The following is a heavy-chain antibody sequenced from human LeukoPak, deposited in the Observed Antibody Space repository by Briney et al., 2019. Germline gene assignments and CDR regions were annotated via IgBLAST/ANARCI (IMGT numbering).Heavy chain of an antibody. CDR2: IIPNSGGT. Sequence: ASVKVSCKTSEYTFTDYYIHWVRQAPGRGLEWMGRIIPNSGGTSSAQRFQGRVTMTRDTSLSTAYMELSRLTSDDTAIYYCARGPAAATNWFDPWGQGTLVTVSS. J-gene: IGHJ5*02. V-gene: IGHV1-2*06. CDR3: ARGPAAATNWFDP. CDR1: EYTFTDYY. D-gene: IGHD6-13*01.